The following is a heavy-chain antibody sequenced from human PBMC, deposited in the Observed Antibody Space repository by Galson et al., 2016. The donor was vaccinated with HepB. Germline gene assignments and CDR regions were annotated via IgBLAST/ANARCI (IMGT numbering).Heavy chain of an antibody. V-gene: IGHV4-4*02. D-gene: IGHD2-2*01. CDR3: ARTIYCSSTDCPFADAFDL. CDR1: GFPFSNHG. Sequence: LRLSCAASGFPFSNHGFHWVRQAPGKGLEWIGEIYHAGSTRYNPSLKSRVTISVDKSKNQFSLKLSSVTAADTAVFYCARTIYCSSTDCPFADAFDLWGQGTVVTVST. J-gene: IGHJ3*01. CDR2: IYHAGST.